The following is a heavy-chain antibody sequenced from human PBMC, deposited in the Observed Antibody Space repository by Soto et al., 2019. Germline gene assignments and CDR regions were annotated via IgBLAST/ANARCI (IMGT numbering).Heavy chain of an antibody. CDR1: GFTFSGYG. Sequence: EVQLVESGGGLVQPGGSPRLSCAASGFTFSGYGMNWVRQAPGKGLEWVSYISRSSSIIYDADSVRGRFTISRDNAKNSLYLQMNSLRAEDTAVYYCVRGENFIVVAPSAFDHWGQGTLVTVSS. V-gene: IGHV3-48*01. D-gene: IGHD2-2*01. CDR2: ISRSSSII. CDR3: VRGENFIVVAPSAFDH. J-gene: IGHJ4*02.